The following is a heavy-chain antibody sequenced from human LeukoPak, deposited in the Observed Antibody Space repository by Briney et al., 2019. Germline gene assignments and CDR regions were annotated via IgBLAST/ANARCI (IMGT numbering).Heavy chain of an antibody. J-gene: IGHJ4*02. D-gene: IGHD1-26*01. CDR1: GFTFSSYA. CDR3: ARGGATTLFDY. Sequence: GGSLRLSCAASGFTFSSYAMHWVRQAPGKGLEYVSAITSNGDKTYYGNSVKGRFTISRDNSKNTLYLQMGSLRIEDMAVYYCARGGATTLFDYWGQGALVTVSS. CDR2: ITSNGDKT. V-gene: IGHV3-64*01.